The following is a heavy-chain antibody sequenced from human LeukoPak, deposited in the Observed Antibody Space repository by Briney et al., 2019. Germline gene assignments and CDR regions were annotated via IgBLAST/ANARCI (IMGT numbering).Heavy chain of an antibody. J-gene: IGHJ6*02. CDR2: IYPGDSDT. CDR1: GYSFTGYW. CDR3: ARPRAVAGTHYGMDV. V-gene: IGHV5-51*01. D-gene: IGHD6-19*01. Sequence: GESLKISCKGSGYSFTGYWIGWVRQMPGKGLEWMGIIYPGDSDTRYSPSFQGQVTISADKSISTAYLQWSSLKASDTAMYYCARPRAVAGTHYGMDVWGQGTTVTVSS.